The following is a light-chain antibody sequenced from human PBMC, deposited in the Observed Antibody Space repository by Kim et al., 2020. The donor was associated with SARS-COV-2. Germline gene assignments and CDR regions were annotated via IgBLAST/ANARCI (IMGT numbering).Light chain of an antibody. V-gene: IGKV1-39*01. CDR3: QQSYSTPFT. CDR1: QSISIY. CDR2: AAS. J-gene: IGKJ3*01. Sequence: ASVGDRVTITCRASQSISIYLNWYQQKPGKAPKRLIYAASSLQSGVPSRFSGSGSGTDFTLTISSLQPEDFATYYCQQSYSTPFTFGPGTKVDIK.